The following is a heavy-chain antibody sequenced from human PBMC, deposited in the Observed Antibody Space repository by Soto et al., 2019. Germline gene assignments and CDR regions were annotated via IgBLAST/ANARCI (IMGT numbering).Heavy chain of an antibody. CDR2: IYYSGST. J-gene: IGHJ6*02. D-gene: IGHD6-19*01. CDR1: GGSISSSSYY. V-gene: IGHV4-39*02. Sequence: PSETLSLTCTVSGGSISSSSYYWGWIRQPPGKGLEWIGSIYYSGSTYYNPSLKSRVTISVDTSKNQFSLKLSSVTAADTAVYYCARDISPGGSGWQNPYYYYGMDVWGQGTTVTVSS. CDR3: ARDISPGGSGWQNPYYYYGMDV.